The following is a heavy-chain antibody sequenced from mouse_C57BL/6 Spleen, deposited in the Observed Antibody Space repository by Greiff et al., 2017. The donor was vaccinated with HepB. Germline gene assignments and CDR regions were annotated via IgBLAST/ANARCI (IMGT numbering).Heavy chain of an antibody. D-gene: IGHD3-1*01. J-gene: IGHJ2*01. CDR1: GFTFNTYA. CDR2: IRSKSSNYAT. Sequence: DVMLVESGGGLVQPKGSLKLSCAASGFTFNTYAMHWVRQAPGKGLEWVARIRSKSSNYATYYADSVKDRFTISRDDSQSMLYLQMNNLKTEDTAMYYCVRGGTRSNYFDYWGQGTTLTVSS. CDR3: VRGGTRSNYFDY. V-gene: IGHV10-3*01.